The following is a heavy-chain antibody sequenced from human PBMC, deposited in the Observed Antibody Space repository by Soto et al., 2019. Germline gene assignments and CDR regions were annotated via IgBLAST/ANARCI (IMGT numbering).Heavy chain of an antibody. CDR3: ASPPGGWSGGSCTYYYYGIDV. Sequence: QVQLVQSGAEVKKPGSSVKVSCKASGGTFSSYAISWVRQAPGQGLEWMGGIIPIFGTANYAQKFQARVTITADESTSTAYMELSSLRSEDTAVYYCASPPGGWSGGSCTYYYYGIDVWGQGTTVTVSS. V-gene: IGHV1-69*12. CDR1: GGTFSSYA. J-gene: IGHJ6*02. D-gene: IGHD2-15*01. CDR2: IIPIFGTA.